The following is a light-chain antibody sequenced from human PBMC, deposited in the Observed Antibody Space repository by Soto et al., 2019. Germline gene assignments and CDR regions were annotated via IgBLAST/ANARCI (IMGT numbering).Light chain of an antibody. V-gene: IGKV4-1*01. CDR2: WAS. J-gene: IGKJ4*01. Sequence: DIVMTQSPDSLAVSLGERATINCKSSQSVLYSSNNKNYLAWYQQKPGQPPKLLIYWASTRESGVPDRFSGSGSGTDFTLTISSLQAEDVAVYYCQQYYSTPPTFGGVTKVEI. CDR3: QQYYSTPPT. CDR1: QSVLYSSNNKNY.